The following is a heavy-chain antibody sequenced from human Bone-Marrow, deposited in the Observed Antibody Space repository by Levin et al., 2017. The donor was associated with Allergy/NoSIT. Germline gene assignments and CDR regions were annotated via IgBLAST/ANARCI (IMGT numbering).Heavy chain of an antibody. CDR3: ARDISNVNWGWGGYFDL. J-gene: IGHJ2*01. CDR1: GFTFSSYE. D-gene: IGHD7-27*01. CDR2: ISSSGSTI. Sequence: GESLKISCAASGFTFSSYEMNWVRQAPGKGLEWVSYISSSGSTIYYADSVKGRFTISRDNAKNSLYLQMNSLRAEDTAVYYCARDISNVNWGWGGYFDLWGRGTLVTVSS. V-gene: IGHV3-48*03.